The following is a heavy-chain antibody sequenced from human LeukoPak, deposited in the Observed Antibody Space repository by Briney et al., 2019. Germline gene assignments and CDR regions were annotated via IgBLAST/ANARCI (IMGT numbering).Heavy chain of an antibody. CDR1: GGSISSSNW. CDR2: IYHSGST. V-gene: IGHV4-4*02. Sequence: SGTLYLTCAVSGGSISSSNWWSWVRQPPGKGLEWIGEIYHSGSTNYNPSLKSRVTISVDTSKNQFSLKLSSVTAADTAVYYCASGLRYFDLYYWGQGTLVTVSS. D-gene: IGHD3-9*01. CDR3: ASGLRYFDLYY. J-gene: IGHJ4*02.